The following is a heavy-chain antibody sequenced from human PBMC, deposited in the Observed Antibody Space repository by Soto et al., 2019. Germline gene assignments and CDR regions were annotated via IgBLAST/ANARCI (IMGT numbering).Heavy chain of an antibody. CDR2: INHSGST. CDR3: ARGLRSIAARPFDY. CDR1: GGSFSGYY. V-gene: IGHV4-34*01. D-gene: IGHD6-6*01. Sequence: QVQLQQWGAGLLKPSETLSLTCAVYGGSFSGYYWSWIRDPPGKGLEWIGEINHSGSTNYNLSLKSRFTISVDTSKNQFSLKLSSVTAADTAVYYCARGLRSIAARPFDYWGQGTLVTVSS. J-gene: IGHJ4*02.